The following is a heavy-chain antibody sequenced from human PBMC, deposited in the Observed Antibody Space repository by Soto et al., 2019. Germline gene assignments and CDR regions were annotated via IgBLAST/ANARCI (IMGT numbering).Heavy chain of an antibody. CDR3: ARDLAIGSDYSGYDVIDY. V-gene: IGHV1-18*01. J-gene: IGHJ4*02. D-gene: IGHD5-12*01. Sequence: SVKGSCKTAGYSYTSYGSSWLRLATGQGLEWMGWISAYNGNTNYAQKLQGRVTLTADKSTSTAYMELRSLRSEDTAVYYCARDLAIGSDYSGYDVIDYWGQGTLVTVSS. CDR2: ISAYNGNT. CDR1: GYSYTSYG.